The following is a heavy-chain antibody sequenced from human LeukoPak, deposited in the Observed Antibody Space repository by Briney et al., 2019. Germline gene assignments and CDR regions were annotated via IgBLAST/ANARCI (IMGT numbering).Heavy chain of an antibody. Sequence: GASVKVSCMASGYTFRDYYIHWVRQAPGQGLEWMGWINPNSGGTNYAQKFQGRVTMTRDTSISTAYMELSRLRSDDTAVYYCATGSAPMVRGVRGKPFDYWGQGTLVTVSS. CDR3: ATGSAPMVRGVRGKPFDY. CDR2: INPNSGGT. V-gene: IGHV1-2*02. CDR1: GYTFRDYY. D-gene: IGHD3-10*01. J-gene: IGHJ4*02.